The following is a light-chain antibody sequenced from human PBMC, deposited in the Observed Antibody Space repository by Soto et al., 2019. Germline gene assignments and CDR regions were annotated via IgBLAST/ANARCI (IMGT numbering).Light chain of an antibody. CDR1: SSNIGSNT. Sequence: QSVLTQPPSASGTPGQRVTISCSGSSSNIGSNTVNWYQHLPGTAPKLLISSDNQRPSGVPDRFSGPKSGTSASLAISGLQSEDEADYYCAAWDDSLNVVFGGGTKVTVL. CDR2: SDN. J-gene: IGLJ2*01. CDR3: AAWDDSLNVV. V-gene: IGLV1-44*01.